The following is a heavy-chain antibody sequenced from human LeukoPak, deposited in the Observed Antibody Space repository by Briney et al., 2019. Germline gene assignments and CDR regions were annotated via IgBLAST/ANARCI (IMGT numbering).Heavy chain of an antibody. Sequence: ASVKVSCKTSGYTLTNYYMHWVRQAPGQGLEWMGIINPSGGSAAYAQRFQGRLTLTRDPSTTTVYMELNSLRPEDTAVYYCARDLNPRENSDDYWGQGTLVTVSS. V-gene: IGHV1-46*01. D-gene: IGHD1-26*01. J-gene: IGHJ4*02. CDR2: INPSGGSA. CDR3: ARDLNPRENSDDY. CDR1: GYTLTNYY.